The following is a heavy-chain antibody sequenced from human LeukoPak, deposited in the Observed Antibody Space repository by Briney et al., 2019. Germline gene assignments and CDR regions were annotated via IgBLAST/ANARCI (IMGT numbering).Heavy chain of an antibody. CDR2: SHHSGDT. V-gene: IGHV4-4*02. Sequence: SETLSLTCAVSGGSISSSNRWSWVRQPPGKGLEWIGESHHSGDTNYNPSLKSRVIISVDKSKNLSSLKLSSVTAADTAVYYCAREGRDGYNLGYWGQGTLVTVSS. D-gene: IGHD5-24*01. J-gene: IGHJ4*02. CDR3: AREGRDGYNLGY. CDR1: GGSISSSNR.